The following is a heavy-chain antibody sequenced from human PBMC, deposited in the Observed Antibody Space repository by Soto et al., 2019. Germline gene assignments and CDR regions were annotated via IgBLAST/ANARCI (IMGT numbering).Heavy chain of an antibody. CDR2: INPNSGAT. CDR3: ATPPTFGGALDAFDI. V-gene: IGHV1-2*04. Sequence: ASVKVSCKASGYTFTDYYIHWVRQAPGQGLEWMGWINPNSGATNYAQKFQGWVTMTRDTSITTAYMELSRLISEDTAVYYCATPPTFGGALDAFDIWGQGTMVTVSS. D-gene: IGHD3-16*01. J-gene: IGHJ3*02. CDR1: GYTFTDYY.